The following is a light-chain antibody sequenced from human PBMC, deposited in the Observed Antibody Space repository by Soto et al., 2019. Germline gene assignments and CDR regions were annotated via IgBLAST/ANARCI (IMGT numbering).Light chain of an antibody. CDR2: GAS. Sequence: VLTQSPATLSVSPGERATLSCRASQSVSSNLAWYQQKPGQAPRLLIYGASTRATGVPARFSGSGSGTEFTLTISSLQSEDFAVYYCLQYNDWPRTFGQGTKVEI. V-gene: IGKV3-15*01. J-gene: IGKJ1*01. CDR1: QSVSSN. CDR3: LQYNDWPRT.